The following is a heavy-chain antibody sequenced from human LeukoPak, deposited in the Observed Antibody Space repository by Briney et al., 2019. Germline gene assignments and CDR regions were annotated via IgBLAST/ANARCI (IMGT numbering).Heavy chain of an antibody. D-gene: IGHD3-10*01. CDR1: GGSFSGYY. Sequence: PSETLSLTCAVYGGSFSGYYWSWIRQPPGKGLEWIGEINHSGSTNYNPSLKSRVTISVDTSKNQFSLKLSSVTAADTAVYYCARHLVARDYYGSGSYYPKRRFDPWGQGTLVTVSS. CDR3: ARHLVARDYYGSGSYYPKRRFDP. J-gene: IGHJ5*02. CDR2: INHSGST. V-gene: IGHV4-34*01.